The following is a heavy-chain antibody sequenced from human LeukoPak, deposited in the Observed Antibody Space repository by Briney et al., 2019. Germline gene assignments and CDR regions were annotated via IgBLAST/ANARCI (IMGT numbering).Heavy chain of an antibody. CDR3: ARHFTRVAARPYYFDY. J-gene: IGHJ4*02. D-gene: IGHD6-6*01. Sequence: SETLSLTCTVSGGSISSSSYYWGWIRQPPGKGLEWIGSIYYSGSTYYNPSLKSRVTISVDTSKNQFSLKLSSVTAADTAVYYCARHFTRVAARPYYFDYWGQGTLVTVSS. CDR2: IYYSGST. V-gene: IGHV4-39*01. CDR1: GGSISSSSYY.